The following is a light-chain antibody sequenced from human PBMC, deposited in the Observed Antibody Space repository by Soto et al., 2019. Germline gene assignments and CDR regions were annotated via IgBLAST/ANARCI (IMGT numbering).Light chain of an antibody. V-gene: IGKV3D-20*02. CDR2: GAS. CDR1: QSFISSY. CDR3: QQRSNWWT. J-gene: IGKJ1*01. Sequence: EIVLTQSPGTLSLSPGERATLSCRASQSFISSYLAWYQQKPGQAPRLLIYGASSRATGIPDRFSGSGSGTDFTLTISSLEPEDFAVYYCQQRSNWWTFGQGTKVDIK.